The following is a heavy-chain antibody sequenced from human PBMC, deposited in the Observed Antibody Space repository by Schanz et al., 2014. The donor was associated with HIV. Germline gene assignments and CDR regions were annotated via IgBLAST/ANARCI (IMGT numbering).Heavy chain of an antibody. D-gene: IGHD4-4*01. V-gene: IGHV3-33*08. CDR2: IWYDGSNK. J-gene: IGHJ6*02. CDR1: GFSFSNFG. Sequence: QVQLVESGGGVVQPGRSLRLSCAASGFSFSNFGMHWVRQAPGKGLEWVAAIWYDGSNKFYADSLRGRFTISRDNSKNTLYLQMNNLRAEDTAVYYCARDRLHPGNGMDVWGQGTTVTVSS. CDR3: ARDRLHPGNGMDV.